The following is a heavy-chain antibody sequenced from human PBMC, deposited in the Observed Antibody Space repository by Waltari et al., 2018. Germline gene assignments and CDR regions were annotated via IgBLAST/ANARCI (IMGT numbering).Heavy chain of an antibody. CDR2: ISGDGGST. Sequence: EVQLVESGGGVVQPGGSLRLSCAASGFTFDDYAMHWVRQAPGQGLEWVSLISGDGGSTYYADAVKCRFTITRDNSKISLYLQMNSLRTEDTALYYCAKDLAVARDYWGQGTLVTVSS. CDR1: GFTFDDYA. CDR3: AKDLAVARDY. D-gene: IGHD6-19*01. V-gene: IGHV3-43*02. J-gene: IGHJ4*02.